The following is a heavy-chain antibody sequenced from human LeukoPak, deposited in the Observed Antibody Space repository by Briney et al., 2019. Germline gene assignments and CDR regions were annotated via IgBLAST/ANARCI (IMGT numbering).Heavy chain of an antibody. CDR3: ARANYSGYDRDAFDI. J-gene: IGHJ3*02. Sequence: PSETLSLTCTASGGSISSYYWSWIRQPPGKGLEWIGYIYYSGSTNYNPSLKSRVTISVDTSKNQFSLKLSSVTAADTAVYYCARANYSGYDRDAFDIWGQGTMVTVSS. V-gene: IGHV4-59*01. CDR2: IYYSGST. D-gene: IGHD5-12*01. CDR1: GGSISSYY.